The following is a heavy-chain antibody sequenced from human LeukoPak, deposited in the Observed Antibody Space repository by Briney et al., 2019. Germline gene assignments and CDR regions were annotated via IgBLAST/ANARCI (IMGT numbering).Heavy chain of an antibody. CDR2: IYHNGAT. CDR1: XGSISSSSSIC. CDR3: ARNGGNSDYDY. J-gene: IGHJ4*02. D-gene: IGHD4-23*01. V-gene: IGHV4-4*02. Sequence: TLSLXXAVSXGSISSSSSICWTWVRQPPGEGLEWIGEIYHNGATNYNPSLKSRVTMLLDKSKNQFFLKLNSVTAADTAVYYCARNGGNSDYDYWGQGTLVTVSA.